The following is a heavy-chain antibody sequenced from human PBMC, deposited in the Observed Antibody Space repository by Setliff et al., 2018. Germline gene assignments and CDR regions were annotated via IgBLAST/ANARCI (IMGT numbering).Heavy chain of an antibody. CDR1: GGSISSSNW. CDR3: ARGRRAAVSWFDP. D-gene: IGHD6-13*01. J-gene: IGHJ5*02. V-gene: IGHV4-4*02. Sequence: SETLSLTCAVSGGSISSSNWWSWVRQPPGKGLEWIGEIYHSGSTNYNPSLKSRVTISVDKSKNQFSLKLSSVTAADTAVYYCARGRRAAVSWFDPWGQGTLVTVPQ. CDR2: IYHSGST.